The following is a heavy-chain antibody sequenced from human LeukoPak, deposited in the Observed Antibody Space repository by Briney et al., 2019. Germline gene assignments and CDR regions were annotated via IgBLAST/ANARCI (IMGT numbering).Heavy chain of an antibody. Sequence: PSETLSLTCTVSGGSMSSGSYSWSWIRQPAGKGLEWIGRIYSSGGTNYKVSLKSRVTISMDTSKNQFSLKMSPVSAADSAVYFCAREGVHGGNLGGWFASWGQGTLVSVTS. CDR3: AREGVHGGNLGGWFAS. CDR2: IYSSGGT. J-gene: IGHJ5*01. CDR1: GGSMSSGSYS. D-gene: IGHD4-23*01. V-gene: IGHV4-61*02.